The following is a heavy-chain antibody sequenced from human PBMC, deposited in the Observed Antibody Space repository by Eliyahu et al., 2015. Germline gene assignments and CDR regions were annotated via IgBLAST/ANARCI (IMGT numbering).Heavy chain of an antibody. Sequence: EVQLAESGGGLIQPGGSLRLSCAASGFNVXDKYMSWVRQAPGKGLEWGSVIFSSGSTYYSDNAKGRFTISRDNFKNTLYLQMTSLRVEDTAMYYCARNGERSGWYGEGRYWGQGVLVSVSS. J-gene: IGHJ4*02. V-gene: IGHV3-53*01. D-gene: IGHD6-19*01. CDR1: GFNVXDKY. CDR3: ARNGERSGWYGEGRY. CDR2: IFSSGST.